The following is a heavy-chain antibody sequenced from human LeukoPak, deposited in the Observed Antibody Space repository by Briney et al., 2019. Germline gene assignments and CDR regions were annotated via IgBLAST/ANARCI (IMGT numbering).Heavy chain of an antibody. CDR2: ISGSGGST. D-gene: IGHD3-10*01. CDR1: GFTFSSYA. J-gene: IGHJ6*02. CDR3: AKASVLLWFGELFFQGYGMDV. Sequence: GGSLRLSCAASGFTFSSYAMSWVRQAPGKGLEWVSAISGSGGSTYYADSVKGRFTISRDNSKNTLYLQMNSLRAEDTAVYYCAKASVLLWFGELFFQGYGMDVWGQGTTVTVSS. V-gene: IGHV3-23*01.